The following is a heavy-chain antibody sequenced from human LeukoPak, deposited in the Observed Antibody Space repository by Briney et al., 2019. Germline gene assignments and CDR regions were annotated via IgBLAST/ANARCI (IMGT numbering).Heavy chain of an antibody. CDR2: IGTAGDT. J-gene: IGHJ4*02. CDR1: GFTFSSHD. V-gene: IGHV3-13*01. Sequence: GGSLRLSCAASGFTFSSHDMHWVRQATGKGLEWVSTIGTAGDTYYPGSVKGRFTISRENAKNSLYLQMNILKAGDTAVYYCARGGPGYYLDYWGQGPLVTV. CDR3: ARGGPGYYLDY.